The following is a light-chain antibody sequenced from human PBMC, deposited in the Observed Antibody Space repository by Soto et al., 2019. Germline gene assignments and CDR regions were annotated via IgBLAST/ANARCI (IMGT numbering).Light chain of an antibody. CDR2: DVS. J-gene: IGLJ2*01. CDR1: SSDVGGYNY. Sequence: QSVLTQPASVSGSPGQSITISCTGTSSDVGGYNYVSWYQQHPGKAPKLMIYDVSNRPSGVSNRCSGSKSGNTASLTISGLQAEDEADYHCSSYRSSITPVVFGGGTKLTVL. CDR3: SSYRSSITPVV. V-gene: IGLV2-14*03.